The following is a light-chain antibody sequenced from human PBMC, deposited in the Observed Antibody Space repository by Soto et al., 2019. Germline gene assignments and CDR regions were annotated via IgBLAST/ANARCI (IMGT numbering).Light chain of an antibody. J-gene: IGLJ2*01. CDR1: ISDVGGYNH. CDR2: EVT. V-gene: IGLV2-8*01. CDR3: SSYRSSNTVV. Sequence: QSALTQPPSASGSPGQSVTISCAGSISDVGGYNHVSWYQQHPGKAPKLLIYEVTKRPSGVPARFSGSKSGNTASLTVSGLQGDDEADYYCSSYRSSNTVVFGGGTKLTVL.